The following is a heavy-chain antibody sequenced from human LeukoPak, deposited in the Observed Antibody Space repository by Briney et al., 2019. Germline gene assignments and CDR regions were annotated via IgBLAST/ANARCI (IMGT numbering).Heavy chain of an antibody. J-gene: IGHJ5*02. D-gene: IGHD3-3*01. V-gene: IGHV3-23*01. CDR1: GFTFSNYA. Sequence: GGSLRVSCAASGFTFSNYAMTWVRQAPGKGLEWVSAISGSDGSTYYSDSVTGRFTISRDNSKNTLYLQMTSLRTDDTAVYYCGKDGYDFWSAYQIDLWGQGTLVTVSS. CDR2: ISGSDGST. CDR3: GKDGYDFWSAYQIDL.